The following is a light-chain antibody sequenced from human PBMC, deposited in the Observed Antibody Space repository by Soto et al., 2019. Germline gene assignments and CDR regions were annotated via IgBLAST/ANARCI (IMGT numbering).Light chain of an antibody. J-gene: IGKJ2*01. V-gene: IGKV3-20*01. CDR1: QSLGNKF. CDR2: GLS. Sequence: IVLTQSPGTLSLSPGQSATLSCRASQSLGNKFLARYQHKPGLPPRLLVYGLSRRATGTPDRFSGRGSGAYFPITIGRLDPEYLAMYYCHHYCTSPFTFGQGTKLEI. CDR3: HHYCTSPFT.